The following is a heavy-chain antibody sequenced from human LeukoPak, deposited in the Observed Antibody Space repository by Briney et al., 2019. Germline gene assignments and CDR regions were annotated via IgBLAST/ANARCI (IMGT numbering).Heavy chain of an antibody. V-gene: IGHV3-23*01. Sequence: PGGSLRLSCAASGFTFSSYAMSWVPRLPGRGRRGSQLLIVMGVGTYYADSVKGRFTISRDNSKNTLYLQMNSLRAEDTAVYYCAKELDYDILTGYYYYYGMDVWGQGTTVTVSS. CDR1: GFTFSSYA. CDR2: LIVMGVGT. D-gene: IGHD3-9*01. CDR3: AKELDYDILTGYYYYYGMDV. J-gene: IGHJ6*02.